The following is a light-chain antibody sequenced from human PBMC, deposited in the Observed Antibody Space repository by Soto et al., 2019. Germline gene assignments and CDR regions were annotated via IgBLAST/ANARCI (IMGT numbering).Light chain of an antibody. J-gene: IGKJ2*01. CDR2: WAS. CDR3: QQYYSTPYT. Sequence: DIVMIQSPDSLAVSLGERATINCKSRQSVLYSSNDKNYLAWYQQKLLQPPELLIYWASTRESGVPDRFSGSGSRTDFTITINTLHAEDAAVYYYQQYYSTPYTFGQGTKLDIK. V-gene: IGKV4-1*01. CDR1: QSVLYSSNDKNY.